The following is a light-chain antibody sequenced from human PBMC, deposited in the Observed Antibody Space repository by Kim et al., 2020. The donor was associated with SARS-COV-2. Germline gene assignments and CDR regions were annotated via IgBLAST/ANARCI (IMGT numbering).Light chain of an antibody. Sequence: SSELTQDPAVSVALGQTGRITCQGDSLRSYYATWYQQKPRQAPLLVIFGRNNRPSGIPDRFSGSTSGNTASLTISGAQAEDEADFYCQSRASGGNVVFGG. V-gene: IGLV3-19*01. J-gene: IGLJ2*01. CDR3: QSRASGGNVV. CDR2: GRN. CDR1: SLRSYY.